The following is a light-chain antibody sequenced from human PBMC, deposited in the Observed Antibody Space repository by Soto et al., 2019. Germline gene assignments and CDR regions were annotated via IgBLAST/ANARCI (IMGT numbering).Light chain of an antibody. CDR3: MQALQTPWT. J-gene: IGKJ1*01. CDR1: QSLLHSNGYNY. CDR2: WGS. V-gene: IGKV2-28*01. Sequence: DIVMTQSPLSLPVTPGEPASISGRSSQSLLHSNGYNYLDWYLQKPGQSPQLLIYWGSNRASGVPDRFSGSGSGTDFTLKISRVEAEDVGVYYCMQALQTPWTFGQGTKVDIK.